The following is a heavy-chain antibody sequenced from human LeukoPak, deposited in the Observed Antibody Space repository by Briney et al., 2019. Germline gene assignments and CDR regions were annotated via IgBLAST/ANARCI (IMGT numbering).Heavy chain of an antibody. V-gene: IGHV4-38-2*02. J-gene: IGHJ4*02. D-gene: IGHD1-1*01. CDR2: IHHSGNT. CDR1: GYSISSGHV. CDR3: ARIDWTPDS. Sequence: SETLSLTCSVAGYSISSGHVWTWIRQPPGKGLEWIGTIHHSGNTYYNPSLQSRITVSVDTSRNQFSLRVYSVTAVDTGAYYCARIDWTPDSWGQGTLVTVSS.